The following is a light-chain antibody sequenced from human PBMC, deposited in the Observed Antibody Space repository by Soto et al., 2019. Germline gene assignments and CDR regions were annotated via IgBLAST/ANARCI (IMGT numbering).Light chain of an antibody. CDR1: SSDVGGYNY. Sequence: QSVLTQPASVSGSPGQSITISCTGTSSDVGGYNYVSWYQQHSGKAPKLMIYEVSNRPSGXXNRFSGSKSGNTASLTISGLQAEDEADYYCISYTSSSPHVVFGGGTKLTVL. CDR2: EVS. J-gene: IGLJ2*01. CDR3: ISYTSSSPHVV. V-gene: IGLV2-14*01.